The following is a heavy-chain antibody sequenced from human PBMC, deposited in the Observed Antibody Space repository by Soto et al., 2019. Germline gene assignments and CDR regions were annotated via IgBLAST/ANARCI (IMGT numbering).Heavy chain of an antibody. Sequence: QVQLQQWGAGLLKPSETLSLTCAVYGGSFSGYYWSWIRQPPGKGLEWIGEINHSGSTNYNPSLKSRVTISVDTSKNQFSRKVSSMTAADTAVYYCARVDTASDYWGQGTLVTVSS. CDR3: ARVDTASDY. D-gene: IGHD5-18*01. CDR2: INHSGST. V-gene: IGHV4-34*02. J-gene: IGHJ4*02. CDR1: GGSFSGYY.